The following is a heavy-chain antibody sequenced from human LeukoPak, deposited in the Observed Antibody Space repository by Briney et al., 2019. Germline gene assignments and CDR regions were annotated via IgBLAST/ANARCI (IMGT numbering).Heavy chain of an antibody. CDR1: GFTFSSYG. D-gene: IGHD5-18*01. Sequence: GRSLRLSCAASGFTFSSYGMHWVRQAPGKGLEWVAVISYDGSNKYYADSVKGRFTISRDNSKNTLYLQMNSLRAEDTAVYYCAKVAVVDHHTAMDGDYWGQGTLVTVSS. CDR2: ISYDGSNK. CDR3: AKVAVVDHHTAMDGDY. J-gene: IGHJ4*02. V-gene: IGHV3-30*18.